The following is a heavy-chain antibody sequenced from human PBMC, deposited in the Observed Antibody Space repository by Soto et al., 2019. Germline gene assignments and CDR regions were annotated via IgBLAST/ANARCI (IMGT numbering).Heavy chain of an antibody. CDR2: IYYIGST. V-gene: IGHV4-31*03. CDR3: ARRVFP. J-gene: IGHJ5*02. Sequence: QVQLQESGPGLVKPSQTLSLTCTVSGGSISSGGYYWNWIRQHPGKGLEWIGYIYYIGSTYYNPSLKRRATTALDTSKNQFSLTLSSVTAADTAVYYCARRVFPWGQGTLGTVSS. CDR1: GGSISSGGYY.